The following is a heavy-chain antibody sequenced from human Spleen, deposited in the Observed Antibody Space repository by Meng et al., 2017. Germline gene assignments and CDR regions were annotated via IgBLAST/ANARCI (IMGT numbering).Heavy chain of an antibody. Sequence: QRWGAGLLKPSRTLSLACAVYGGSFSGYYWSWIRQPPGKGLEWIGEINHSGSTNYNPSLKSRVTISVDTSKNQFSLKLSSVTAADTAVYYCARGGPIDYWGQGTLVTVSS. CDR3: ARGGPIDY. V-gene: IGHV4-34*02. J-gene: IGHJ4*02. CDR2: INHSGST. CDR1: GGSFSGYY.